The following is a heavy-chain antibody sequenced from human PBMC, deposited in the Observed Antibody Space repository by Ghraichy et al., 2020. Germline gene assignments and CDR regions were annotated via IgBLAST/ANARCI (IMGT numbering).Heavy chain of an antibody. J-gene: IGHJ4*02. CDR2: ISSSGSTT. Sequence: GGSLRLSCAASGFTFSDYYMTWIRQAPGKGLEWVSYISSSGSTTYYADSVKGRFTLSRDNAKNSLYLQMNSLRVEDTAVYYCARGAYSYGLGYDYYDYWGQGTLVTVSS. V-gene: IGHV3-11*01. CDR3: ARGAYSYGLGYDYYDY. CDR1: GFTFSDYY. D-gene: IGHD5-18*01.